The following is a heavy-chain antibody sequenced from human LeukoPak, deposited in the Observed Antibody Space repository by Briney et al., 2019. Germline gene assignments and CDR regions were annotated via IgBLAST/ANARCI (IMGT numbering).Heavy chain of an antibody. CDR1: GGSFSGYY. CDR2: INHSGSA. Sequence: SETLSLTCAVYGGSFSGYYWSWIRQPPGKGLEWIGEINHSGSANYNPSLKSRVTISVDTSKNQFSLKLSSVTAADTAVYYCARGLYCSGGSCYRPFDYWGQGTLVTVSS. V-gene: IGHV4-34*01. D-gene: IGHD2-15*01. CDR3: ARGLYCSGGSCYRPFDY. J-gene: IGHJ4*02.